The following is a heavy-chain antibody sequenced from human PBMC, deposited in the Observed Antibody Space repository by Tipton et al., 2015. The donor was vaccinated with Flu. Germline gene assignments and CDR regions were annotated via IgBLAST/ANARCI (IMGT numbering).Heavy chain of an antibody. V-gene: IGHV3-20*03. CDR3: ARARYSSGWDGFYYFDY. CDR1: GSTFDDYG. Sequence: SLRLSYAASGSTFDDYGMSWVRQAPGKGLEWVSGINWNGGSTGYADSVKGRFTISRDNAKNSLYLQMNSLRAEDTALYYCARARYSSGWDGFYYFDYWGQGTLVTVSS. J-gene: IGHJ4*02. D-gene: IGHD6-19*01. CDR2: INWNGGST.